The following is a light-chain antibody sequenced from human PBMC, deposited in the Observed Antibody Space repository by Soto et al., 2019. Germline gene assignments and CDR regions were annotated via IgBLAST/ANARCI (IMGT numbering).Light chain of an antibody. CDR3: PAWDASLNIYV. J-gene: IGLJ1*01. CDR2: SNN. V-gene: IGLV1-47*02. CDR1: SSNIGRNF. Sequence: QSVLTQPRSLSGSPGQSVTISCTGSSSNIGRNFVYWYQLFPGTAPKLFIYSNNQRPSGVPDRFSGSKSGTSASLAISGLRSPEEPDYPCPAWDASLNIYVFGTGTKVTV.